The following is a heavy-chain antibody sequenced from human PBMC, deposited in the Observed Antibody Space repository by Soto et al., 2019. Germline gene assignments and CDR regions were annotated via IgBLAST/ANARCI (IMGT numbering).Heavy chain of an antibody. CDR3: ARRLNGITIFGVVTQADIDY. J-gene: IGHJ4*02. V-gene: IGHV1-8*01. Sequence: ASVKVSCKASGYTFTSYDINWVRQATGQGLEWMGWMNPNSGNTGYAQKFQGRVTMTRNTSISTAYMELSSLRSEDTAVYYCARRLNGITIFGVVTQADIDYWGQGTLVTVSS. D-gene: IGHD3-3*01. CDR1: GYTFTSYD. CDR2: MNPNSGNT.